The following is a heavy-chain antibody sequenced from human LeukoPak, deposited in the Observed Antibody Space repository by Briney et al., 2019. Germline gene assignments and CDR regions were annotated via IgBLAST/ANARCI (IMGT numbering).Heavy chain of an antibody. V-gene: IGHV3-53*01. J-gene: IGHJ4*02. D-gene: IGHD6-19*01. Sequence: GESLRLSCAASGFAVSSHFMSWVRQAPRMGLEWVSVIYSDGSTYYADSVKGRFTISRDNSKNTLYLQMNSLRAEDTAVYYCARSSVGWHDDWGQGTLVTVSS. CDR2: IYSDGST. CDR3: ARSSVGWHDD. CDR1: GFAVSSHF.